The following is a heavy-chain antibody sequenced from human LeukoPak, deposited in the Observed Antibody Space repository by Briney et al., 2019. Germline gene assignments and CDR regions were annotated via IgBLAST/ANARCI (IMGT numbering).Heavy chain of an antibody. CDR2: IKQDGSVK. V-gene: IGHV3-7*01. J-gene: IGHJ5*01. CDR1: GFTFNSYW. Sequence: SGGSLRLSCAASGFTFNSYWMSWVRQAPGKGLEWVANIKQDGSVKNYVDYMEGRFTISRDNAKNSLYLQMNGLRAEDTAVYYCVRTSRSSSTDSWGQGTLVTVSS. D-gene: IGHD6-6*01. CDR3: VRTSRSSSTDS.